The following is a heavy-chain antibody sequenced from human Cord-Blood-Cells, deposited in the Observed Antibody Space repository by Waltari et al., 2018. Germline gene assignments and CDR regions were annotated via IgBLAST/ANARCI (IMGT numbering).Heavy chain of an antibody. J-gene: IGHJ6*02. CDR1: GFTVSSNY. CDR3: ARGATSSWYGTYYYYYGMDV. D-gene: IGHD6-13*01. CDR2: IYSGGST. Sequence: EVQLVETGGGLIQPGGSLRLSCAASGFTVSSNYMSWVRQAPGKGLEWVSVIYSGGSTDYADSVKGRFTNSRNNSKNTLYLQMNSLRAEDTAVYYCARGATSSWYGTYYYYYGMDVWGQGTTVTVSS. V-gene: IGHV3-53*02.